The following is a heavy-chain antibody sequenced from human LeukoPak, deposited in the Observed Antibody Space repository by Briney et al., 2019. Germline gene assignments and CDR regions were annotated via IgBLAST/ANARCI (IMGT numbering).Heavy chain of an antibody. Sequence: ASVRVSCTASGYTFTDYYMHWVRQAPGQGLEWMGWINPNSGGTNYAQKFQGRVTMTRDTSISTAYMELSRLRSDDTAVYYCARCIEEDDSSGYYYYGMDVWGQGTTVTVSS. CDR2: INPNSGGT. D-gene: IGHD3-22*01. J-gene: IGHJ6*02. V-gene: IGHV1-2*02. CDR1: GYTFTDYY. CDR3: ARCIEEDDSSGYYYYGMDV.